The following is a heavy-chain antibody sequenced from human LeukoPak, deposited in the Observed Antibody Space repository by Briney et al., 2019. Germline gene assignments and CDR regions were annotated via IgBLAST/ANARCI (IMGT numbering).Heavy chain of an antibody. D-gene: IGHD2-2*02. V-gene: IGHV3-21*01. CDR1: GFTFSSYS. J-gene: IGHJ5*02. Sequence: GGSLRLSCAASGFTFSSYSMNWVRQAPGKGLEWVSSISSSSSYIYYADSVKGRFTISRDNAKNSLYLQMNSLRAEDTAVYYCARCGSTSCYNDDWFDPWGQGTLVTVSS. CDR3: ARCGSTSCYNDDWFDP. CDR2: ISSSSSYI.